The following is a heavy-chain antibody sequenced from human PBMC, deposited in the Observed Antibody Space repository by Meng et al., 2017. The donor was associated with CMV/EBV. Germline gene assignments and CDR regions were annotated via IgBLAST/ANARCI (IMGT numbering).Heavy chain of an antibody. Sequence: QVQLVQSGAEVKKPGGSGKVSWKASGYTFTSYGISWVRQAPGQGLEWMGWISAYNGNTNYAQKLQGRVTMTTDTSTSTAYMELRSLRSDDTAVYYCAAYPQTMVRGVALWGAFDYWGQGTLVTVSS. CDR2: ISAYNGNT. V-gene: IGHV1-18*01. D-gene: IGHD3-10*01. J-gene: IGHJ4*02. CDR1: GYTFTSYG. CDR3: AAYPQTMVRGVALWGAFDY.